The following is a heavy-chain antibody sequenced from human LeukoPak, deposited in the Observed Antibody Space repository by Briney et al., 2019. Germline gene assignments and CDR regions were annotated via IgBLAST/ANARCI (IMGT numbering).Heavy chain of an antibody. V-gene: IGHV3-11*01. Sequence: GGSLRLSRAASGFTFSDYYMSWIRQAPGKGLEWVSYISSSGSTIYYADSVKGRFTISRDNAKNSLYLQMNSLRAEDTAVYYCAKQKFYPLFDYWGQGTLVTVSS. CDR2: ISSSGSTI. J-gene: IGHJ4*02. CDR3: AKQKFYPLFDY. CDR1: GFTFSDYY.